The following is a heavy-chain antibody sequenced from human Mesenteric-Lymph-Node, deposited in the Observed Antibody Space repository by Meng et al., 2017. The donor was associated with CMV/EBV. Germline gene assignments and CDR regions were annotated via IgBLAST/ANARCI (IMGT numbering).Heavy chain of an antibody. V-gene: IGHV1-69*06. Sequence: SCRASCGTFSTCALRWLRQDPREGLGWMGQIIPLYGTANYAHQVQRRVTMTADKSTSTAYMELSSLTSEDTAVYYCARDDGLFSYFDYWGQGTLVTVSS. CDR3: ARDDGLFSYFDY. CDR2: IIPLYGTA. CDR1: CGTFSTCA. D-gene: IGHD2-21*01. J-gene: IGHJ4*02.